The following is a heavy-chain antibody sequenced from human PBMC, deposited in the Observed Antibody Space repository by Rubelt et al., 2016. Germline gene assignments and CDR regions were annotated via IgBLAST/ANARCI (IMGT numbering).Heavy chain of an antibody. CDR1: GFTFSTYA. Sequence: EVQLVESGGDLVQPGGSLRLSCAASGFTFSTYAMSWFRQAPGKGLEWVSSISSRSGSIYYADSVKGRFTISRDNAKSFLFLQMNSLRAEDTAVYYCVVDFTGWHNYWGQGTLVTVSS. CDR2: ISSRSGSI. V-gene: IGHV3-21*06. D-gene: IGHD6-19*01. J-gene: IGHJ4*02. CDR3: VVDFTGWHNY.